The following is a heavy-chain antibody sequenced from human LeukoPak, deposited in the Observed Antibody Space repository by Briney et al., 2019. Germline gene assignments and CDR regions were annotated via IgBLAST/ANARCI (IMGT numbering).Heavy chain of an antibody. CDR2: ISSSGSTI. CDR1: GFTFSSYE. Sequence: GGSLRLSCAASGFTFSSYEMNWVRQAPGKGLEWVSYISSSGSTIYYADSVKGRFTISRDNAKNSLYLQMNSLRAEDTAVYYCARARKHSSWYGSLNPRNAYYFDYWGQGTLVTVSS. V-gene: IGHV3-48*03. D-gene: IGHD6-13*01. CDR3: ARARKHSSWYGSLNPRNAYYFDY. J-gene: IGHJ4*02.